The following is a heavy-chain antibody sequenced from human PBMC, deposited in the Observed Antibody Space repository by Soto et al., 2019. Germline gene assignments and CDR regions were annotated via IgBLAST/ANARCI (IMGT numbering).Heavy chain of an antibody. CDR3: AKDLISSCQDDDY. CDR2: ISGSGGST. D-gene: IGHD2-2*01. J-gene: IGHJ4*02. V-gene: IGHV3-23*01. Sequence: PGWSLRLSCAASGFTFSSYAMSWVRQAPGKGLEWVASISGSGGSTYYADSVKGRFTISRDNSKNTLYLQMNSLRAEDTAVYYCAKDLISSCQDDDYWGQGTLFTFSS. CDR1: GFTFSSYA.